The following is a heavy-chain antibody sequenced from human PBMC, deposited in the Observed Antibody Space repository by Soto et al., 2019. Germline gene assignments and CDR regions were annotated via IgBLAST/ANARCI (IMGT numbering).Heavy chain of an antibody. D-gene: IGHD5-18*01. CDR3: ARVQVTATYYYYYGMDV. CDR1: GGSISSYY. CDR2: IYYSGST. V-gene: IGHV4-59*01. Sequence: QVQLQESGPGLVKPSETLSLTCTVSGGSISSYYWSWIRQPPGKGLEWIGYIYYSGSTNYNPSLKSRVTISVDTSKNQFSLKLSSVTAADTAVYYCARVQVTATYYYYYGMDVWGQGTTVTVSS. J-gene: IGHJ6*02.